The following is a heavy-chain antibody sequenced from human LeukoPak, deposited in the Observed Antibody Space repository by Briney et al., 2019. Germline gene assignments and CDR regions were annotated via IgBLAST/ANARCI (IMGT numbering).Heavy chain of an antibody. CDR2: ISHCGST. D-gene: IGHD3-10*01. CDR3: ARHSSVGLLWFGEYENWSDP. Sequence: PSETLSLTCTVSGYSISSGYYWGWIRPPPRRRLEWIGRISHCGSTYYNPSLKSRVTVSVDTSKNQFSLKLSSVTAADTAVYYCARHSSVGLLWFGEYENWSDPWGQGTLVTVSS. CDR1: GYSISSGYY. J-gene: IGHJ5*02. V-gene: IGHV4-38-2*02.